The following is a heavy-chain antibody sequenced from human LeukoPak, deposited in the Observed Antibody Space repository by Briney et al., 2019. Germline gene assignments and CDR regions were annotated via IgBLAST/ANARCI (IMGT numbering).Heavy chain of an antibody. CDR1: GYTFTSYY. J-gene: IGHJ6*03. CDR2: INPSGSST. Sequence: ASVKVSCKASGYTFTSYYMHWVRQAPGQGLEWMGVINPSGSSTTCAQKFQGRVILTRDTSTSTVYMDLSSLRSEDTAVYYCARGSTRYYMDVWGKGTTVTVS. V-gene: IGHV1-46*01. CDR3: ARGSTRYYMDV. D-gene: IGHD2-2*01.